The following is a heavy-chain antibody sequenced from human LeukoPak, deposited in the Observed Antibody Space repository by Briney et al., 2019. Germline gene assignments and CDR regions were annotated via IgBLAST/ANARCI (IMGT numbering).Heavy chain of an antibody. D-gene: IGHD3-22*01. Sequence: GGSLRLSCEVSGFTFSDHYMSWIRQAPGKRLEWVSYISSGSTYTNYADSVEGRFTISRDNSKNTLYLQMNSLRAEDTAVYYCAREGYYDSSGYYYPLYFDYWGQGTLVTVSS. CDR1: GFTFSDHY. CDR3: AREGYYDSSGYYYPLYFDY. J-gene: IGHJ4*02. CDR2: ISSGSTYT. V-gene: IGHV3-11*06.